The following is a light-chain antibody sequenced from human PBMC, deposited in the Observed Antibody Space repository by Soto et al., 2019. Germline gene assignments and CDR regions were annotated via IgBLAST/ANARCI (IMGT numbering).Light chain of an antibody. CDR3: AAWDDILNGYV. V-gene: IGLV1-44*01. CDR2: SNY. Sequence: SVLTQPPSASGTPGQRVTISCSGSSSKIESNTVTWYQQLPGTAPKLVIYSNYDRPSGVPDRFSGSTSGTSASLVIRGLQSEDEADYYCAAWDDILNGYVFGGGTKVTVL. J-gene: IGLJ1*01. CDR1: SSKIESNT.